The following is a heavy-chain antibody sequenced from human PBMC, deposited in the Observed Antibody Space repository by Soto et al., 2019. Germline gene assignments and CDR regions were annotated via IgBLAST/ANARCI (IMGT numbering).Heavy chain of an antibody. D-gene: IGHD6-13*01. V-gene: IGHV6-1*01. Sequence: SQTLSLTCAISGDSVSSNSAAWNWIRQSPSRGLEWLGRTYYRSKWYNDYAVSVKSRITINPDTSKNQFSLQLNSVTPEDTAVYYCARDPQTSPHYSSSWYGGPYGMDVWGQGTTVTVS. CDR1: GDSVSSNSAA. J-gene: IGHJ6*02. CDR3: ARDPQTSPHYSSSWYGGPYGMDV. CDR2: TYYRSKWYN.